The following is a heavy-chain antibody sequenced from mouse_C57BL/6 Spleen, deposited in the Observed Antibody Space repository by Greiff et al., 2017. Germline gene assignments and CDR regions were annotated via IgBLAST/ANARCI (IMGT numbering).Heavy chain of an antibody. V-gene: IGHV1-15*01. CDR2: IDPETGGT. CDR1: GYTFTDYE. D-gene: IGHD1-1*02. J-gene: IGHJ3*01. Sequence: QVQLQQSGAELVRPGASVTLSCKASGYTFTDYEMHWVKQTPVHGLEWIGAIDPETGGTAYNQKFKGKAILTANKSSSTAYMELRGLTSVDSAVYYCTRGELWSYWGQGTLVTVSA. CDR3: TRGELWSY.